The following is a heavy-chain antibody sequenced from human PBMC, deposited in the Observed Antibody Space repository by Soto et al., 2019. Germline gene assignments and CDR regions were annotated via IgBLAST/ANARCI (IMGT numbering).Heavy chain of an antibody. CDR2: IYYSGST. V-gene: IGHV4-39*01. J-gene: IGHJ5*02. Sequence: SETLSLTCTVSGGSISSSSYYWGWIRQPPGKGLEWIGSIYYSGSTYYNPSLKSRVTISVDTSKNQFSLKLSSVTAADTAVYYCARLGSSLLGSGSYDWFDPWGQGTLVTVSS. CDR1: GGSISSSSYY. D-gene: IGHD3-10*01. CDR3: ARLGSSLLGSGSYDWFDP.